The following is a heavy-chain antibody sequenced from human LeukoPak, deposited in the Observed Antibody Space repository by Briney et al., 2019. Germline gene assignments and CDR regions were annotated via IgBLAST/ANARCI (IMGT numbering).Heavy chain of an antibody. V-gene: IGHV3-11*01. CDR3: ARVTSVGWESSPYFDY. D-gene: IGHD1-26*01. Sequence: PGGSLRLSCAASGFTFSDYYMRWVRQAPGKGLEWVSYMSSRGSTIRYADCVKGRFTISRDNAKNSLYLQMNSPRAEDTAVYYCARVTSVGWESSPYFDYWGQGTLVTVSS. CDR2: MSSRGSTI. J-gene: IGHJ4*02. CDR1: GFTFSDYY.